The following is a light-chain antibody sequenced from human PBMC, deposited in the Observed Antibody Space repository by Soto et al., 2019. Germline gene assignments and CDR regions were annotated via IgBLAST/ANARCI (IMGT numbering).Light chain of an antibody. CDR2: EVS. V-gene: IGLV2-8*01. CDR3: SSSAGTKNMA. Sequence: QSALTQPPSASGSPGQSVTISCTGTPSDVGASNYVSWYQQQPGKAPELMISEVSKRPSGVPDRFAGSKSGNTASLTVSGLQAEDESDYYCSSSAGTKNMAFGAGTKLTVL. CDR1: PSDVGASNY. J-gene: IGLJ2*01.